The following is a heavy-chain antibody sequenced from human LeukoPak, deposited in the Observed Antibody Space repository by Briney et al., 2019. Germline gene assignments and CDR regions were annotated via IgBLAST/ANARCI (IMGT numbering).Heavy chain of an antibody. CDR3: ARGRYCSADICSGGDAFDI. CDR2: IYTRGST. CDR1: SGSINYY. V-gene: IGHV4-4*07. J-gene: IGHJ3*02. D-gene: IGHD2-15*01. Sequence: SETLSLTCTVSSGSINYYWSWIRQPAGKGLEWIGRIYTRGSTNYNPSLKSRVTMSVDTSKNQFSLKLSSVTAADTAVYYCARGRYCSADICSGGDAFDIWGQGTMVSVSS.